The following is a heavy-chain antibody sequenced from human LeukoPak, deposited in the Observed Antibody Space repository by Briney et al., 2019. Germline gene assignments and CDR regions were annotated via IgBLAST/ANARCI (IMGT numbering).Heavy chain of an antibody. V-gene: IGHV5-51*01. CDR1: GYSFTSYW. J-gene: IGHJ4*02. CDR2: IYPGDSDT. Sequence: GESLKISCKGSGYSFTSYWIGWVRQMPGKGLEWMGIIYPGDSDTRYSPSFQGQVTISADKSISTAYLQWSSLKASHTAMYYCARPAYENYCSGGSCYFDYWGQGTLVTVSS. D-gene: IGHD2-15*01. CDR3: ARPAYENYCSGGSCYFDY.